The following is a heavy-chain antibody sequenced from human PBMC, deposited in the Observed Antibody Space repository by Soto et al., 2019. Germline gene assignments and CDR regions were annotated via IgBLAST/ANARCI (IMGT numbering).Heavy chain of an antibody. CDR3: AKSYYYDSSGYSTYPTEGPPFDY. V-gene: IGHV3-23*01. J-gene: IGHJ4*02. Sequence: GGSLTLSCAASGFTFSSYAMSWVRQAPGKVLEWVSAISGSGGSTYYADSVQGRFTISRDNSKNTLYLQMNSLRAEDTAVYYCAKSYYYDSSGYSTYPTEGPPFDYWGQGTLVTV. CDR1: GFTFSSYA. CDR2: ISGSGGST. D-gene: IGHD3-22*01.